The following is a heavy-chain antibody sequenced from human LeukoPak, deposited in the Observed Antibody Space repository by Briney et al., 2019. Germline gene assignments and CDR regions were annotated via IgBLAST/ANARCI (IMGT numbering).Heavy chain of an antibody. J-gene: IGHJ6*02. V-gene: IGHV3-23*01. CDR1: GFTFDDYT. CDR2: ISGSGGNT. CDR3: AKRLTSGSYYGMDV. D-gene: IGHD3-22*01. Sequence: GGSLRLSCAASGFTFDDYTMHWVRQAPGKGLEWVSTISGSGGNTYYADSVKGRFTISRDNSKNTLYLQMNSLRAEDTAIYYCAKRLTSGSYYGMDVWGQGTTVTVSS.